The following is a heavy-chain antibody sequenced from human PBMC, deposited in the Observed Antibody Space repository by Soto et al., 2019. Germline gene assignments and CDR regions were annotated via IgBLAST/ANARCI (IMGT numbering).Heavy chain of an antibody. J-gene: IGHJ6*03. CDR2: IHSGNSA. Sequence: EMQLVESGGGLVNPGGSLRLSCAASGLIVNNNYMNWVRQAPGKGLEWVSVIHSGNSASYADSVMGRFTISRHNSKNMVYLQMNSLRAEDTAVYYCARDPGYCSGGICYRYMEVWGKGTTVTVSS. CDR1: GLIVNNNY. CDR3: ARDPGYCSGGICYRYMEV. V-gene: IGHV3-53*04. D-gene: IGHD2-15*01.